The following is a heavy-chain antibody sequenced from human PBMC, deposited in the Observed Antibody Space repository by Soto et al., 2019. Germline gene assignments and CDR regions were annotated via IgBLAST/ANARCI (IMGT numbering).Heavy chain of an antibody. Sequence: QDQLVQSGAEVKKPGASVKVSCKASGYTFNNYGISWVRQAPGQGLEWMGWISAYNGNRNYAQKXQXXXSXATETSTSTAYMELRSLRSDDTAVYYCARGASHYYYYYGMDVWGQGTTVTVSS. V-gene: IGHV1-18*01. CDR1: GYTFNNYG. CDR2: ISAYNGNR. CDR3: ARGASHYYYYYGMDV. J-gene: IGHJ6*02.